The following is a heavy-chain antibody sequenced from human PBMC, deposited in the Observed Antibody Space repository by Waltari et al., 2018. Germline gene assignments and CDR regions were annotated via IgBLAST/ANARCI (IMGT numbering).Heavy chain of an antibody. CDR2: IYYSGST. J-gene: IGHJ3*02. Sequence: QLQLQESGPGLVKPSETLSLTCTVSGGSISSSSYYWGWIRQPPGKGLEWIGSIYYSGSTDYNPSLKSRVTISVDTSKNQFSLKLSSVTAADTAVYYCARHLSYYDFWSGYYGSAFDIWGQGTMVTVSS. CDR3: ARHLSYYDFWSGYYGSAFDI. CDR1: GGSISSSSYY. V-gene: IGHV4-39*07. D-gene: IGHD3-3*01.